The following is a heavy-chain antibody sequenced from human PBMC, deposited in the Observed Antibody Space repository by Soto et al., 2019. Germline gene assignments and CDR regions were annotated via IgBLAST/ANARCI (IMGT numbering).Heavy chain of an antibody. CDR2: INHSGIT. V-gene: IGHV4-34*01. Sequence: QVQLQQWGAGLLKPSETLSLTCAVYGGSFSGYYWSWIRQPPGKGLEWIGEINHSGITNYNPSLKSRVTISVDTAKNQFSLKLSSVTAADTAVYYCARVARNYYDSSGYGDFDYWGQGTLVTVSS. J-gene: IGHJ4*02. D-gene: IGHD3-22*01. CDR3: ARVARNYYDSSGYGDFDY. CDR1: GGSFSGYY.